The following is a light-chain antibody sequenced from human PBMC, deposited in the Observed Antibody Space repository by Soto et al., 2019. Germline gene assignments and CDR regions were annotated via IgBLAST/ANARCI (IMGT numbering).Light chain of an antibody. CDR3: QQYGTAPIT. CDR2: GAS. Sequence: EIVMTQSPVTLSVSPGERATLSCRAGQSVSSNLAWYQQKPGQAPRLLIYGASTRATGTPARFSGSASGTDFTLTISRLEPEDSAMYYCQQYGTAPITFGQGTRLEIK. J-gene: IGKJ5*01. V-gene: IGKV3-15*01. CDR1: QSVSSN.